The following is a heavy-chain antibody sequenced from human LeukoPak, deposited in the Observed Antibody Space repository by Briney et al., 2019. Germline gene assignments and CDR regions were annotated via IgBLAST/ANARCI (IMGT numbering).Heavy chain of an antibody. CDR2: IIPIFGTA. J-gene: IGHJ4*02. CDR1: GGTFSSYA. V-gene: IGHV1-69*06. Sequence: SVKVSCKASGGTFSSYAISWVRQAPGQGLEWMGGIIPIFGTANYAQKFQGRVTITADKSTSTAYMELSSLRSEDTAVYYCARGGYIAAPLDYWGQGTLVTVSS. CDR3: ARGGYIAAPLDY. D-gene: IGHD6-13*01.